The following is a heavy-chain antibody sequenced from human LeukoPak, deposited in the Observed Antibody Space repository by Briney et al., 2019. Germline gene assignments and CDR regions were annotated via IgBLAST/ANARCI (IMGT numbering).Heavy chain of an antibody. D-gene: IGHD3-10*01. CDR2: ISGSGGST. V-gene: IGHV3-23*01. J-gene: IGHJ3*02. Sequence: PGRSLRLSCAASGFTFSSYGMSWVRQAPGKGLEWVAAISGSGGSTYYADSVKGRCTISRDNSKNTLYLQMNSQRAEDTAVYYCAKVSGGNPFLGVIITGAFDIWGQGTMVTVSS. CDR3: AKVSGGNPFLGVIITGAFDI. CDR1: GFTFSSYG.